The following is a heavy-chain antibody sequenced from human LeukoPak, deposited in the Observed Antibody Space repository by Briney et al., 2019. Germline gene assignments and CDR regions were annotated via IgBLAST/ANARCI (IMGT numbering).Heavy chain of an antibody. J-gene: IGHJ5*02. Sequence: SETLSLTCAVCGDSINSGFYWGWLRQPPGKGLEWIGSIFHNENTYHNPSLQSRVTISVDMSKNHFSLRLSSVTAADTAVYYCARVRPDFWSGYYLERGWFDPWGQGTLVTVSS. CDR2: IFHNENT. V-gene: IGHV4-38-2*01. D-gene: IGHD3-3*01. CDR1: GDSINSGFY. CDR3: ARVRPDFWSGYYLERGWFDP.